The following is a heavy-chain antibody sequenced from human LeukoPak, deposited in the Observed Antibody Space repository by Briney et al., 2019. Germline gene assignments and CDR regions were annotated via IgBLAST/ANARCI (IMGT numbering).Heavy chain of an antibody. V-gene: IGHV3-9*01. Sequence: PGGSLRLSCVASGISFDDYAMHWVRQAPGKGPEWVSGVSWDGNNIGYADSVKGRLTISRDNAKNSPYLQMNSLRAEDTALYYCGKSTVGRYNYYMDVWGKGTTFTVSS. D-gene: IGHD3-10*01. CDR1: GISFDDYA. CDR2: VSWDGNNI. CDR3: GKSTVGRYNYYMDV. J-gene: IGHJ6*03.